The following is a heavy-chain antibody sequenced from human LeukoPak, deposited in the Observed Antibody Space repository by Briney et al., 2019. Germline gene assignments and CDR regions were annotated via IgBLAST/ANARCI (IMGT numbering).Heavy chain of an antibody. CDR1: GFTFSNAW. CDR2: IKSKTDGGTT. Sequence: GGSLRLSCAASGFTFSNAWMSWVRQAPGKGLEWVGRIKSKTDGGTTDYAAPVKGRFTISRDDSKNTLYLQMNSLKTEDTAVYYCTTEPPKLYAAWGEQWLVFAEYFQHWGQGTLVTVSS. V-gene: IGHV3-15*01. J-gene: IGHJ1*01. D-gene: IGHD6-19*01. CDR3: TTEPPKLYAAWGEQWLVFAEYFQH.